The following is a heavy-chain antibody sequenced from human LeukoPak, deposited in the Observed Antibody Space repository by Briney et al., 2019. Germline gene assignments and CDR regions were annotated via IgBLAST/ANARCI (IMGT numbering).Heavy chain of an antibody. CDR3: ATYGDYVSFDY. CDR1: GFTFSSYE. V-gene: IGHV3-48*03. D-gene: IGHD4-17*01. J-gene: IGHJ4*02. Sequence: PGGSLRLSCPASGFTFSSYEMNWVRQAPGKGLEWVSYISSSGSTIYYADSVKGRFTISRDNAKNSLYLQMNSLRAEDTAVYYCATYGDYVSFDYWGQGTLVTVSS. CDR2: ISSSGSTI.